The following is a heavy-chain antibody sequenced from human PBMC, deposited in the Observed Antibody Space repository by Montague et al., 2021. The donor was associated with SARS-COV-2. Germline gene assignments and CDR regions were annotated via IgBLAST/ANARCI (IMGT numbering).Heavy chain of an antibody. D-gene: IGHD4-23*01. CDR1: GGSFSGYY. Sequence: SETLSLTCAVYGGSFSGYYWTWIRQSPGKGLEWIAEINHSGSTNYNFDPSLRSRVTISVDTSKSQFSLTLTSVTAADTGVYYCARWDPQTLTLIGLRGKSATTYLSHWTFVTVTS. J-gene: IGHJ4*03. CDR2: INHSGST. CDR3: ARWDPQTLTLIGLRGKSATTY. V-gene: IGHV4-34*01.